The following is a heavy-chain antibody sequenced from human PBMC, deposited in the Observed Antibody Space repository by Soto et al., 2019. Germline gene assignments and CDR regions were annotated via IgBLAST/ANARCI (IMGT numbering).Heavy chain of an antibody. CDR1: GFSFDTYG. CDR3: AKDRGWRYSFGWAFDY. D-gene: IGHD5-18*01. V-gene: IGHV3-30*18. CDR2: ISSHGSNK. J-gene: IGHJ4*02. Sequence: QVQLVESGGGVVQPGKSLRLSCAASGFSFDTYGMHWVRQAPGKGLEWVAVISSHGSNKYYADSVKGRFTISRDDSKNAVFLQMNSLRTEDTALYYCAKDRGWRYSFGWAFDYWGQGTLVTVSS.